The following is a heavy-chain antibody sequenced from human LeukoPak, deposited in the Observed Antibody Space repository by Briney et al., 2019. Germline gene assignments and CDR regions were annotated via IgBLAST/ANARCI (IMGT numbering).Heavy chain of an antibody. CDR3: ARDRGRRDFDS. Sequence: PSETLSLTCVVSGDSLSSSGGGFSWNWIRQSPGKGLEWIGFIYHTGSTHYNPSLKSRVTLSVDKSRNQFSLNLDSVTAADTAIYYCARDRGRRDFDSWGQGILVTVSS. CDR2: IYHTGST. CDR1: GDSLSSSGGGFS. V-gene: IGHV4-30-2*06. D-gene: IGHD3-10*01. J-gene: IGHJ4*02.